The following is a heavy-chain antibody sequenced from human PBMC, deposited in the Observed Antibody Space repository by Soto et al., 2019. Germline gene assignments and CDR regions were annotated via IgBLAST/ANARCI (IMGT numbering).Heavy chain of an antibody. CDR3: SRSFTAGTAGDY. V-gene: IGHV5-51*01. J-gene: IGHJ4*02. CDR1: GYRFSNYW. CDR2: INPGDSDT. D-gene: IGHD6-19*01. Sequence: ESVKISCKGSGYRFSNYWIGWVRQIPGKGLEWMGIINPGDSDTRYSPSFQGQVTISADKSISTAYLQWSSLKASDTAMYFCSRSFTAGTAGDYWGQGPLVTVSS.